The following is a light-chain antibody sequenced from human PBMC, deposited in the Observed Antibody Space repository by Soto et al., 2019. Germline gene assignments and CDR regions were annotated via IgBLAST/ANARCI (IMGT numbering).Light chain of an antibody. V-gene: IGKV3-20*01. CDR2: GAS. Sequence: EVVLTQSPGTLSLSPGERATLSCRASQTININYLAWYQQKPGQAPRLLMSGASNRATGIPDRFSGSGSGTDFTLTINRLEPEDFAMYFCQQYNTSPRTFGHGTKVEVK. J-gene: IGKJ1*01. CDR3: QQYNTSPRT. CDR1: QTININY.